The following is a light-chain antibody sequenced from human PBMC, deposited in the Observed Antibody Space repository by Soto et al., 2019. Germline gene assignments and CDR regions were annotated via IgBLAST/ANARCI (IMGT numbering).Light chain of an antibody. CDR3: TQHASSLLFT. CDR1: QSVSSSY. Sequence: EIVLTQSPGTLSLSPGERATLSCRASQSVSSSYLAWYQHKPRQAPRLLIYGASSRATGIPVRFSGSGSGTDLTLTISSLEPAAFAVYYCTQHASSLLFTFGPGTKVDIK. J-gene: IGKJ3*01. CDR2: GAS. V-gene: IGKV3-20*01.